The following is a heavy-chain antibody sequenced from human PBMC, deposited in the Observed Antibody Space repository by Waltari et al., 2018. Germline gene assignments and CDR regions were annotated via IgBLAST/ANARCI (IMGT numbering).Heavy chain of an antibody. J-gene: IGHJ4*02. D-gene: IGHD6-19*01. CDR2: ISGVVGSK. V-gene: IGHV3-23*04. CDR1: GFTFSSYA. CDR3: AKWLGGSGGWPYFDY. Sequence: EVQLVESGGGLVQPGGSLRLSCAASGFTFSSYAMSWVRQAPGKGLEWVSAISGVVGSKAYADSGKGRFTSSRDNSKNTLYLQMNSRRAEDTAVYDCAKWLGGSGGWPYFDYWGQGTLVTVSS.